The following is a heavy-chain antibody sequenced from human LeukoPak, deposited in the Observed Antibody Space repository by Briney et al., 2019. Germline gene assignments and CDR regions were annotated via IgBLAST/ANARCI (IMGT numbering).Heavy chain of an antibody. D-gene: IGHD6-13*01. Sequence: QPGGSLRLSCAASGFTFDDYAMHWVRQAPGKGLEWVSGISWNSGSIGYADSVKGRFTISRDNAKNSLYLQMNSLRAEDTALYYCAKAFSSSWPYYFDYWGQGTLVTVSS. J-gene: IGHJ4*02. CDR2: ISWNSGSI. CDR3: AKAFSSSWPYYFDY. V-gene: IGHV3-9*01. CDR1: GFTFDDYA.